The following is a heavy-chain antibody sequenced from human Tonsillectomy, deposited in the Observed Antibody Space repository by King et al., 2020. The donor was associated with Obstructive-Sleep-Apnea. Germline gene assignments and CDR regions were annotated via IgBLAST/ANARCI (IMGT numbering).Heavy chain of an antibody. D-gene: IGHD3-3*01. CDR2: IIPVFGTT. J-gene: IGHJ3*02. CDR1: GDTFSSYA. V-gene: IGHV1-69*12. CDR3: PRDRRTYYDFWSGYPYAAFGI. Sequence: QLVQSGAEVKKPGSSVKVSCKASGDTFSSYAVNWVRQAPGQGLEWMGGIIPVFGTTDYAQKFQGRVTITADESTSTAYMELSSLRSQDTAVYYCPRDRRTYYDFWSGYPYAAFGIWGQGTMVTVSS.